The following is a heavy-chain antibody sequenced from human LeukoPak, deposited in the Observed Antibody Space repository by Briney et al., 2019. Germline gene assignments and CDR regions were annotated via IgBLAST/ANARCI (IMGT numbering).Heavy chain of an antibody. CDR3: ARSYGDYARLDS. J-gene: IGHJ4*02. Sequence: SETLSLTCAVSGGSITSTTWWNWVRQPPGKGLEWIGQIYHSGNTNYNPSLKSRVTMSVDKSKNHFSLKVTSVTAADTAVYYCARSYGDYARLDSWGQGTLLTVSS. CDR2: IYHSGNT. D-gene: IGHD4-17*01. CDR1: GGSITSTTW. V-gene: IGHV4-4*02.